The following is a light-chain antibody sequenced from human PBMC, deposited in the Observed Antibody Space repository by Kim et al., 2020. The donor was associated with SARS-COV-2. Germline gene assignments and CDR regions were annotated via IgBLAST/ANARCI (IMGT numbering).Light chain of an antibody. CDR1: NLGDKY. V-gene: IGLV3-1*01. J-gene: IGLJ2*01. Sequence: SYELTKPPSVSVSPGQTANITCSGDNLGDKYVCWYQQKPGQSPVLVIYQDTKWPSGIPERFSGSNSGNTATLTISGTQAMDEADYYCQAWDSSTAVVFGGVTQLTVL. CDR3: QAWDSSTAVV. CDR2: QDT.